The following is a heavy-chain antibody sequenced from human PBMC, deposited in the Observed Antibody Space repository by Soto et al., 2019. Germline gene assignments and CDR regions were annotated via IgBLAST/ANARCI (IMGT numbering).Heavy chain of an antibody. CDR1: GFTFRSYS. D-gene: IGHD5-18*01. V-gene: IGHV3-21*01. J-gene: IGHJ5*02. CDR2: ISSSSTNI. CDR3: ARDGREERRLIALAQLWFPSWFDP. Sequence: EVQLVESGGGLVKPGGSLRLSCAASGFTFRSYSMNWVRQAPGKGLEWVSSISSSSTNIYYADSVKGRFTISRDNAKNSLYLQMNSLRAEDTAVYYCARDGREERRLIALAQLWFPSWFDPWGQGTLVTVSS.